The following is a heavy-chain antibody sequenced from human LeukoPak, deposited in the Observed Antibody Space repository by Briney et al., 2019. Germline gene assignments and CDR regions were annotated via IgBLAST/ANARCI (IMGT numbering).Heavy chain of an antibody. D-gene: IGHD1-1*01. V-gene: IGHV1-18*04. CDR3: ARGGTYNWFDP. Sequence: ASVKVSCEASGYTFTSYNINWVRQAPGQGLEWMGWISAYNGDTNYAQKFQGRVTMTTDTATSTAFMGLRSLRSDDTAVYYCARGGTYNWFDPWGHGTLATVSS. J-gene: IGHJ5*02. CDR2: ISAYNGDT. CDR1: GYTFTSYN.